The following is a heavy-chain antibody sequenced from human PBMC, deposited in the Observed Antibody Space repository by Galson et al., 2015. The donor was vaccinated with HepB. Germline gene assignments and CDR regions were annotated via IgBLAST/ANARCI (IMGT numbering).Heavy chain of an antibody. Sequence: PALVKPTQTLTLTCGFSGFSLTTFGMSVSWVRQPPGKALEWLARIDWDDDTFYNSSLKTRPSIAKDPSKNQVVLTLTNLDPVDTATYYCARSSGWDLDYWGQGTLVTVSS. CDR1: GFSLTTFGMS. V-gene: IGHV2-70*17. CDR2: IDWDDDT. CDR3: ARSSGWDLDY. D-gene: IGHD6-19*01. J-gene: IGHJ4*02.